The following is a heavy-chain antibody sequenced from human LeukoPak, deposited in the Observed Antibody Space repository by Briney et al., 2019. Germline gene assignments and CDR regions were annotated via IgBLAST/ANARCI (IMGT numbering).Heavy chain of an antibody. D-gene: IGHD2-21*01. J-gene: IGHJ4*02. CDR2: ISYDGYDK. Sequence: PGGSLRLSCAASGFTFNDYAMYWVRQAPGKGLEWVTLISYDGYDKSYADSVRGRITISRDNSRSTLYLQMDSLRSEDTAVYYCARDFFPIVDSTWYEIGYWGQGTLVTVSS. CDR1: GFTFNDYA. CDR3: ARDFFPIVDSTWYEIGY. V-gene: IGHV3-30-3*01.